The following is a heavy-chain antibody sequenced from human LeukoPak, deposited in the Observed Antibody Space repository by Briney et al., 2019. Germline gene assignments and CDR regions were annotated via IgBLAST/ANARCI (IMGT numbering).Heavy chain of an antibody. V-gene: IGHV4-4*07. J-gene: IGHJ3*02. D-gene: IGHD6-6*01. CDR3: ASSSIAVRPGAFDI. CDR2: TYTSGST. Sequence: QPSETLSLTCTVSGGSISRYYWSWIRQPAGKGLEWIGRTYTSGSTNYNPSLKSRVTMSVDTSKNQFSLKLSSVTAADTAVYYCASSSIAVRPGAFDIWGQGTMVTVSS. CDR1: GGSISRYY.